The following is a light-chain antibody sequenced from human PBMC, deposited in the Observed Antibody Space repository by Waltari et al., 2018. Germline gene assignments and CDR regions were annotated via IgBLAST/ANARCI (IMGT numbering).Light chain of an antibody. CDR2: EVS. V-gene: IGLV2-14*01. J-gene: IGLJ2*01. CDR3: SSYTSSSTLE. Sequence: QSALTQPASVSGSPGQSITISCTGTSSDVGGYNYVSCYQQHPGKAPKLMIYEVSNRPSGVSNRFSGSKSGNTASLTISGLQAEDEADYYCSSYTSSSTLEVGGGTKLTVL. CDR1: SSDVGGYNY.